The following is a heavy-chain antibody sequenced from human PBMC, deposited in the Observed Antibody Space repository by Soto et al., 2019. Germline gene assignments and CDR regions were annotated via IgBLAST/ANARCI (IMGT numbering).Heavy chain of an antibody. D-gene: IGHD3-10*01. Sequence: QVQLVQSGAEVKKPGSSVKVSCKASGGTFSSYTISWVRQAPGQGLEWMGRIIPILGIANYAQKFQGRVTITADKSTXXAXMXXSSLRSEDTAVYYCARDLRDYYGSGSYYTDYGMDVWGQGTTVTVSS. CDR1: GGTFSSYT. V-gene: IGHV1-69*08. CDR2: IIPILGIA. CDR3: ARDLRDYYGSGSYYTDYGMDV. J-gene: IGHJ6*02.